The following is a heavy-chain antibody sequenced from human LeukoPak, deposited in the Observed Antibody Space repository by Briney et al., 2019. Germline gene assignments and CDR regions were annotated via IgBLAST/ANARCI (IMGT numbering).Heavy chain of an antibody. CDR1: GYSFTSYW. V-gene: IGHV5-10-1*01. CDR3: ARGDVAWLRGFDAFDI. Sequence: GESLKISCKGSGYSFTSYWISWVRQMPGKGLEWMGRIDPSDSYTDYSPSFQGHVTISADKSTSTDYLQRSSLKASDTAMYYCARGDVAWLRGFDAFDIWGQGTMVTVSS. D-gene: IGHD5-12*01. CDR2: IDPSDSYT. J-gene: IGHJ3*02.